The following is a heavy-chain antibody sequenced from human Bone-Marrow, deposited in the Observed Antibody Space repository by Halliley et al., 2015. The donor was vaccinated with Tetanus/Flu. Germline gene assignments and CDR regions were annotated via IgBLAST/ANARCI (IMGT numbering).Heavy chain of an antibody. J-gene: IGHJ6*02. CDR1: GGSLSSGTYD. Sequence: TLSLTCTVSGGSLSSGTYDWGWIRQPPGKGLEWIGTFYYSGSTYYNPSLRSRFTIFVDTSKNQFSLKLSSVTAADRAVYYCARGLIMDVWGQGTTVTVSS. V-gene: IGHV4-39*01. CDR3: ARGLIMDV. CDR2: FYYSGST.